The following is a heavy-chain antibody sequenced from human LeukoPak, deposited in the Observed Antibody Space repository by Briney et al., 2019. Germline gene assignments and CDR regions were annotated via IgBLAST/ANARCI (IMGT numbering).Heavy chain of an antibody. CDR1: GYTFTSYG. CDR3: ARDLTWELLKVYYFDY. V-gene: IGHV1-18*01. D-gene: IGHD1-26*01. J-gene: IGHJ4*02. Sequence: ASVKVSCKASGYTFTSYGISWVRQAPGQGLEWMGWINAYNGNTNYAQKLQGRVTMTTDTSTSTAYMELRSLRSDDTAVYYCARDLTWELLKVYYFDYWGQGTLVTVSS. CDR2: INAYNGNT.